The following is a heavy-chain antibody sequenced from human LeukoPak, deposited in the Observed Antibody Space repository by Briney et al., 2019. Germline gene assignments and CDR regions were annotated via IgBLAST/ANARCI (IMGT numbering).Heavy chain of an antibody. J-gene: IGHJ4*02. CDR3: AKDLAYSSSWWGMGYFDY. Sequence: GGCLRLSCAASGFTVSSNYMSWVRQAPGKGLEWVSVIYSGGSTYYADSVKGRFTISRDNSKNTLYLQMNSLRAEDTAVYYCAKDLAYSSSWWGMGYFDYWGQGTLVTVSS. CDR2: IYSGGST. D-gene: IGHD6-13*01. V-gene: IGHV3-53*01. CDR1: GFTVSSNY.